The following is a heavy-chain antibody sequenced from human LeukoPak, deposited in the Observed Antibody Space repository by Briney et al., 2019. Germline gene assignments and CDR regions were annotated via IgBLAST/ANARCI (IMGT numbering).Heavy chain of an antibody. CDR3: ARLNGPYYYDSSGYRHLTYPDY. CDR1: GFKLSTHG. Sequence: PGRSPRLSCAAFGFKLSTHGMHWLRQAPGKGLECVSSISSSSRFIYYVDSVKGRFTISRDNAKNSLYLQMNSLRAEDTAVYYCARLNGPYYYDSSGYRHLTYPDYWGQGTLVTVSS. D-gene: IGHD3-22*01. V-gene: IGHV3-21*01. J-gene: IGHJ4*02. CDR2: ISSSSRFI.